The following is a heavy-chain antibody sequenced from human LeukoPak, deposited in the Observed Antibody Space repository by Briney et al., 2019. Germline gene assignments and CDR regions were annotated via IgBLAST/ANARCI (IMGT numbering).Heavy chain of an antibody. CDR2: IYYSGST. CDR3: ARAGDYYGSGSYPYYYYYYMDV. V-gene: IGHV4-59*01. CDR1: GGSISSFY. Sequence: PSETLSLTCTVSGGSISSFYWSWIRQPPGKGLKRIGYIYYSGSTNYNPSLKSRVTISVDTSKNQFSLKLSSVTAADTAVYYCARAGDYYGSGSYPYYYYYYMDVWGKGTTVTVSS. D-gene: IGHD3-10*01. J-gene: IGHJ6*03.